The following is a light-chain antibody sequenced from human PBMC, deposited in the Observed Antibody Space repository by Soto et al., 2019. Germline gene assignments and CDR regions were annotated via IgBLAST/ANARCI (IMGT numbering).Light chain of an antibody. J-gene: IGKJ1*01. CDR2: GAS. CDR3: QQYNNWPWA. V-gene: IGKV3-15*01. Sequence: EIVMAQSPATLSVSPGERATLSCRASQSVSSNLAWYQQKPGQAPRLLIYGASTRATGITARFSGSGSGTVFTLTIGSLQSEDFAVYYCQQYNNWPWAFGQGTKVEIK. CDR1: QSVSSN.